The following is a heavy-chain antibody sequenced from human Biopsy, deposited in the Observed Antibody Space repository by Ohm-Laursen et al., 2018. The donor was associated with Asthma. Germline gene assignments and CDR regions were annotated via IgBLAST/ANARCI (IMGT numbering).Heavy chain of an antibody. D-gene: IGHD3-3*01. CDR1: GFTFGDYW. CDR3: ARTFHFWSPYHAEHYQP. V-gene: IGHV3-7*01. CDR2: IKHDGSEK. Sequence: SLRLSCAASGFTFGDYWMSWVRQVPGKGLEWVANIKHDGSEKNHVDSLKGRFTISRDNAKNLLFLQMNSLRAEDTAVYYCARTFHFWSPYHAEHYQPWGQGTLVTVSS. J-gene: IGHJ1*01.